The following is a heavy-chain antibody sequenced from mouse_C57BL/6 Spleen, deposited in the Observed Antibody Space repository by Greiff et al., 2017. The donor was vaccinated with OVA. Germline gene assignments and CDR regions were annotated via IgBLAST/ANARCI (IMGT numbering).Heavy chain of an antibody. CDR2: ISSGGSYT. J-gene: IGHJ3*01. Sequence: EVKLQESGGDLVKPGGSLKLSCAASGFTFSSYGMSWVRQTPDKRLEWVATISSGGSYTYYPDSVKGRFTISRDNAKNTLYLQMSSLKSEDTAMYYCARQGTAWFAYWGQGTLVTVSA. V-gene: IGHV5-6*01. CDR3: ARQGTAWFAY. CDR1: GFTFSSYG. D-gene: IGHD4-1*01.